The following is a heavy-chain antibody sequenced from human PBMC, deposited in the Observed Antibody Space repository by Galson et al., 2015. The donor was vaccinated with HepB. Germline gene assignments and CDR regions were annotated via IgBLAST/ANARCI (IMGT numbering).Heavy chain of an antibody. CDR3: ARGILGYCSGGSCYAPYYYYYGMDV. Sequence: SLRLSCAASGFTFSSYAMHWVRQAPGKGLEWVAVISYDGSNKYYADSVKGRFTISRDNSKNTLYLQMNSLRAEDTAVYYCARGILGYCSGGSCYAPYYYYYGMDVWGQGTTVTVSS. CDR1: GFTFSSYA. CDR2: ISYDGSNK. V-gene: IGHV3-30-3*01. D-gene: IGHD2-15*01. J-gene: IGHJ6*02.